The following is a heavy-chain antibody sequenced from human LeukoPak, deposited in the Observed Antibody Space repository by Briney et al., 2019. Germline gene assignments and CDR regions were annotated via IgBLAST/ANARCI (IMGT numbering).Heavy chain of an antibody. CDR3: ARAYCVGDCTVLHIYFDN. Sequence: GGSLRLSCAASGFTFSDYYMSWIRQAPGKGLEWVSYISSSGSTIHQADSVKGRFTITRDNAKNSLYLQMNSLRAGDTAVYYCARAYCVGDCTVLHIYFDNWGQGTLVTVSS. CDR1: GFTFSDYY. D-gene: IGHD2-21*02. J-gene: IGHJ4*02. CDR2: ISSSGSTI. V-gene: IGHV3-11*01.